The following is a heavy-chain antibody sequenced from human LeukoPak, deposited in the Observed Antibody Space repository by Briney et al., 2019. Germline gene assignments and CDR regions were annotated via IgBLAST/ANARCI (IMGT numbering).Heavy chain of an antibody. V-gene: IGHV4-59*01. CDR2: IYYSGST. Sequence: KPSETLSLTCTVSDGSISSYYWSWIRQPPGKGLEWIGYIYYSGSTNYNPSLKSRVTISVDTSKNQFSLKLSSVTAADTAVYYCAREDYDFWGGYYYGMDVWGQGTTVTVSS. CDR3: AREDYDFWGGYYYGMDV. CDR1: DGSISSYY. J-gene: IGHJ6*02. D-gene: IGHD3-3*01.